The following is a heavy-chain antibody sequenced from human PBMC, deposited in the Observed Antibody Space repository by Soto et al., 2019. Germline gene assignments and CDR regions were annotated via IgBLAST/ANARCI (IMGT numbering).Heavy chain of an antibody. CDR3: AKVPVTTLRLDYLIDY. V-gene: IGHV3-21*01. CDR2: ISSSSSYI. D-gene: IGHD4-17*01. CDR1: GFTFSSYS. Sequence: PGGSLRLSCAASGFTFSSYSMNWVRQAPGKGLEWVSSISSSSSYIYYADSVKGRFTISRDNAKNSLYLQMHSLRAEDTAVYYCAKVPVTTLRLDYLIDYWGQGTLVTVSS. J-gene: IGHJ4*02.